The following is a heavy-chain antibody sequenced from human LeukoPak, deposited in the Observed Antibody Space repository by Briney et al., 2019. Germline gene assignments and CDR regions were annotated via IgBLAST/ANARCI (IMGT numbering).Heavy chain of an antibody. V-gene: IGHV3-21*01. D-gene: IGHD1-7*01. CDR3: ARDPGYNWNYVDYFDY. CDR2: ISSSSSYI. Sequence: GGSLRLSCAASGFTFSSYSMNWVRQAPGKGLEWVSSISSSSSYIYYADSVKGRFTISRDNAKNSLYLQMNSLRAEDTAVYYCARDPGYNWNYVDYFDYWGQGTLVTVSS. J-gene: IGHJ4*02. CDR1: GFTFSSYS.